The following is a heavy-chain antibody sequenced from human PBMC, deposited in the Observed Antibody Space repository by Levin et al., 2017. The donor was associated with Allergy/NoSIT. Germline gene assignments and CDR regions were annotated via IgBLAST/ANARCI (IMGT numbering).Heavy chain of an antibody. V-gene: IGHV3-30-3*01. CDR3: ARDQGLFPSFDY. J-gene: IGHJ4*02. Sequence: PGGSLRLSCAASGFTFSSYAMHWVRQAPGKGLEWVAVISCDGSNKYYAYSVKGRFTISRDTSKNTLYLQMNSLRAEDTAVYYCARDQGLFPSFDYWGQGTLVTVSS. D-gene: IGHD3-22*01. CDR1: GFTFSSYA. CDR2: ISCDGSNK.